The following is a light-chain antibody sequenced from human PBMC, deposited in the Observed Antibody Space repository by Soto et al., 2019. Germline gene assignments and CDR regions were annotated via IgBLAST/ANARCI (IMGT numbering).Light chain of an antibody. CDR2: RNS. CDR3: QSYDSILSGSV. V-gene: IGLV1-40*01. CDR1: SSNIGLDYD. J-gene: IGLJ1*01. Sequence: QSVLTQPPSGSGAPGQRGTISCTGSSSNIGLDYDVHWYQQLPGTSPKLLIFRNSNRPSGVPDRFSGSKSATSASLAITGLQAEDEADYYCQSYDSILSGSVFGTGTKVTVL.